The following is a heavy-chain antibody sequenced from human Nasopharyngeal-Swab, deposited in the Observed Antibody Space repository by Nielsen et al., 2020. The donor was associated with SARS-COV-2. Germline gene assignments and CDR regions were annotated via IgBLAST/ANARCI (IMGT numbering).Heavy chain of an antibody. CDR1: GFTFSDYY. CDR2: ISDSGTTM. V-gene: IGHV3-11*01. Sequence: GESLKISCVGSGFTFSDYYMSWIRQAPGKGLEWVSYISDSGTTMYADSVEGRFTISRDNARKSVYLQLNSLRAEDTAVYYCARGPSSSRFDPWGQGSLVTVSS. J-gene: IGHJ5*02. CDR3: ARGPSSSRFDP. D-gene: IGHD6-13*01.